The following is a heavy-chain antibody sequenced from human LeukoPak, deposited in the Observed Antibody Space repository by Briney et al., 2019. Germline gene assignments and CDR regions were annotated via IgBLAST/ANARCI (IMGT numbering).Heavy chain of an antibody. Sequence: SETLSLTCTVSGGSIRTNSYYWGWIRQPPGKGLEWIGSIYYSGSTYNNPSLKSRVTISVDPSKNQFSLKLNPVTAADTAVYYCARLLYDSRGYYYFDYWGQGTLVTVSS. V-gene: IGHV4-39*01. CDR1: GGSIRTNSYY. CDR3: ARLLYDSRGYYYFDY. D-gene: IGHD3-22*01. J-gene: IGHJ4*02. CDR2: IYYSGST.